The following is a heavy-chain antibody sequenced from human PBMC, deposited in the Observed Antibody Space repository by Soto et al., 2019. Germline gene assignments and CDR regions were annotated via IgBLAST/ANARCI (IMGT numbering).Heavy chain of an antibody. Sequence: QVPLEQSGAEVKKPGTSVKVSCKAFGGSFSTNEIDWVRQAPGQGLEWMGRIFPNVGTADYAQKFQGRLTIIADEATSTVFMELSRLSSADTAVYFCARARYSSRWGTFDSWGQGTQVAVSS. CDR3: ARARYSSRWGTFDS. CDR2: IFPNVGTA. CDR1: GGSFSTNE. V-gene: IGHV1-69*01. J-gene: IGHJ4*02. D-gene: IGHD3-22*01.